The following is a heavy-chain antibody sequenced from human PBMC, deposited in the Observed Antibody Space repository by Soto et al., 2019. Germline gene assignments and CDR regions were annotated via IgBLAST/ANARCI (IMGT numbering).Heavy chain of an antibody. CDR3: ARDLVDPWIQLWPRLLYFDY. CDR1: GFTFSSYS. CDR2: ISSSSSTI. D-gene: IGHD5-18*01. J-gene: IGHJ4*02. V-gene: IGHV3-48*01. Sequence: PGGSLRLSCAASGFTFSSYSMNWVRQAPGKGLEWVSYISSSSSTIYYADSVKGRFTISRDNAKNSLYLQMNSLRAEDTAVYYCARDLVDPWIQLWPRLLYFDYWGQGTLVTVSS.